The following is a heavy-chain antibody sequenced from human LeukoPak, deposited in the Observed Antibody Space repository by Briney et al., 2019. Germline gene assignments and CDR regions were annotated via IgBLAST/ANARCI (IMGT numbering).Heavy chain of an antibody. J-gene: IGHJ4*02. CDR3: AREGIPRYYFDY. CDR1: GGSISSSNW. V-gene: IGHV4-4*02. CDR2: IYHSGST. D-gene: IGHD3-10*01. Sequence: SETLSLTCAVSGGSISSSNWWSWVRQPPGKGLEWIGEIYHSGSTNYNPSLKSRVTISVDTSKNQFSLKLSSVTAADTAVYYCAREGIPRYYFDYWGQGTLVTVSS.